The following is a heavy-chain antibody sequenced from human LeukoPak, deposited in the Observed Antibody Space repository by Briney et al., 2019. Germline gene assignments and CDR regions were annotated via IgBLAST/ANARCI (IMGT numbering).Heavy chain of an antibody. CDR1: GFTFSNND. CDR2: ISARGGST. CDR3: AKRYCSGDRCFFDY. J-gene: IGHJ4*02. V-gene: IGHV3-23*01. Sequence: GGSLRLSCAASGFTFSNNDMHWVRQAPGKGLEWVSVISARGGSTSYADSVKGRFTISGDNSKNTLYLQMNSLRAEDTAVYYCAKRYCSGDRCFFDYWGQGTLVTVSS. D-gene: IGHD2-15*01.